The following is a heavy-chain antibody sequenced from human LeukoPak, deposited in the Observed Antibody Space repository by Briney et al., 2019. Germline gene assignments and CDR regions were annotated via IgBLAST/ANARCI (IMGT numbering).Heavy chain of an antibody. Sequence: PSETLSLTCTVSGGSISSGGYYWSWIRQHPGKGLEWIGYIYYSGSTYYDPSLESRVTISVDTSKNQFSLKLSSVTAADTAVYYCARCGSSWFNFDYWGQGTLVTVSS. CDR1: GGSISSGGYY. CDR2: IYYSGST. J-gene: IGHJ4*02. D-gene: IGHD6-13*01. CDR3: ARCGSSWFNFDY. V-gene: IGHV4-31*03.